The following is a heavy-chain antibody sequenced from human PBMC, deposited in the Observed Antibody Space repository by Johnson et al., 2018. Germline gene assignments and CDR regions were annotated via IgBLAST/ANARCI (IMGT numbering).Heavy chain of an antibody. CDR1: GGSFSGYY. Sequence: QVRLQQWGAGLLKHSETLSLTCAVYGGSFSGYYWSWIRQPPGKGLEWIGGTIHSGSTNYNPSLKSRVTISVDTSKNQFSLKLSPVTAADTAVYYRAREKDGDYVPDSYYNPYGMDVWGQGTTVTVSS. D-gene: IGHD4-17*01. J-gene: IGHJ6*02. V-gene: IGHV4-34*12. CDR2: TIHSGST. CDR3: AREKDGDYVPDSYYNPYGMDV.